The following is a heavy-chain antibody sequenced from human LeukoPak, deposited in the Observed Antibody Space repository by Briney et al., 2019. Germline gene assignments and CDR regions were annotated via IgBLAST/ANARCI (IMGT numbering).Heavy chain of an antibody. V-gene: IGHV4-59*01. CDR2: ISYSGST. Sequence: PSETLSLTCTVSGGSISSYYWHWIRQPPGKGLQWIGYISYSGSTNYNPSLRSRVTISVDTSKTQFSLELSSVTAADTAVYYWARAPLRYLYRSGGSCDYYMDVWGTGTTVTVSS. CDR3: ARAPLRYLYRSGGSCDYYMDV. J-gene: IGHJ6*03. D-gene: IGHD2-15*01. CDR1: GGSISSYY.